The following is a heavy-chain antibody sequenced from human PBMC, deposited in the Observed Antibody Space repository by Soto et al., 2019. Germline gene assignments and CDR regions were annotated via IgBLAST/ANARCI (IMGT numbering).Heavy chain of an antibody. V-gene: IGHV3-48*02. CDR3: ARDPYNWNPIEFDY. CDR1: GFTFSSYS. Sequence: GGSLRLSCAASGFTFSSYSMNWVRQAPGKGLEWVSYISSSSSTIYYADSVKGRFTISRDNAKNSLYLQMNSLRDEDTAVYYCARDPYNWNPIEFDYWGQGTLVTVSS. D-gene: IGHD1-20*01. CDR2: ISSSSSTI. J-gene: IGHJ4*02.